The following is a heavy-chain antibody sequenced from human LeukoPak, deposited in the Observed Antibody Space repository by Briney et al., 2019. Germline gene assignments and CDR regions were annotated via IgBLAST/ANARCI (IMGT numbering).Heavy chain of an antibody. J-gene: IGHJ4*02. Sequence: ASVKVSCKASGYTFTGYYMHWVRQAPGQGLEWMGWINPNNGGTKYAQNFQGRVTMTRDTSISTAYMELDRLRFDDTAVYCARDSGEVPDYWGQGTLVTVSS. CDR1: GYTFTGYY. V-gene: IGHV1-2*02. D-gene: IGHD3-10*01. CDR3: ARDSGEVPDY. CDR2: INPNNGGT.